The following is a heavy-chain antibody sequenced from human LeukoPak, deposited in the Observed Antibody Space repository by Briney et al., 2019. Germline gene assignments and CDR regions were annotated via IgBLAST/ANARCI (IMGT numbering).Heavy chain of an antibody. D-gene: IGHD6-13*01. CDR3: ASGAPGIAAAGPTRDNWFDP. CDR1: GYTFIGYS. J-gene: IGHJ5*02. CDR2: IDPDSGGT. V-gene: IGHV1-2*02. Sequence: ASVKVSCKASGYTFIGYSIYWVRQAPGQGLEWMGRIDPDSGGTAYAQKFQDRVTVTSDTSINTVYMELSRLRSDDTAVYYCASGAPGIAAAGPTRDNWFDPWGQGTLVTVSS.